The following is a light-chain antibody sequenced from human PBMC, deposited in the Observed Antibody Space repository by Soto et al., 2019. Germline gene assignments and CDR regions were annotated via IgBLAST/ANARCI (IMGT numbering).Light chain of an antibody. Sequence: QSALTQPASVSGSPGQSITISCTGISSDVGSYEFVSWYQQHPGKAPKLMIYEDSRPSGLSNRFSGSKSGNTASLTISGLQTEDEGDYYCCSNAGTRTVFGGGTKLTVL. CDR2: EDS. CDR3: CSNAGTRTV. CDR1: SSDVGSYEF. J-gene: IGLJ3*02. V-gene: IGLV2-23*01.